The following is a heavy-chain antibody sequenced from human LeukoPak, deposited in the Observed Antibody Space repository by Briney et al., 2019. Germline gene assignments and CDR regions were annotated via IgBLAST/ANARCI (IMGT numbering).Heavy chain of an antibody. V-gene: IGHV3-64D*06. D-gene: IGHD4-17*01. CDR3: VTNYGDYGGGAFDV. Sequence: GGSLRLSCSASGFSFSDYSMNWIRQAPGKRLEYVSGISHNGDSTRYADSVKGRFTISRDNSKNTLYLQMSSLRPEDTAVFYCVTNYGDYGGGAFDVWGQGTMVTVSS. CDR1: GFSFSDYS. J-gene: IGHJ3*01. CDR2: ISHNGDST.